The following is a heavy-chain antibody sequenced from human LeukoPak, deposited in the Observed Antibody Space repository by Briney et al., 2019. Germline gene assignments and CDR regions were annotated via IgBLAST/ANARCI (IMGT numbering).Heavy chain of an antibody. Sequence: ASVKVSCKASGNTFTSYDINWVRQATGQGLEWMGWMNPNSGNTGYAQKFQGRVTMTRNTSISTAYMELSSLRSEDTAVYYCARGAGTSYYFDYWGQGTLVTVSS. CDR2: MNPNSGNT. D-gene: IGHD1-1*01. CDR3: ARGAGTSYYFDY. V-gene: IGHV1-8*01. J-gene: IGHJ4*02. CDR1: GNTFTSYD.